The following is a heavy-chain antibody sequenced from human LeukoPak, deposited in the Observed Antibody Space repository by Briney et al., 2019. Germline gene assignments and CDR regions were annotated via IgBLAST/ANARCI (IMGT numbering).Heavy chain of an antibody. CDR1: GGSISNFY. V-gene: IGHV4-59*08. CDR3: ARGIRTPIVDY. CDR2: IYYTGST. D-gene: IGHD1-14*01. Sequence: PSETLSLTCTVSGGSISNFYWSWLRQPPGKGLEWIGYIYYTGSTGYSPSLKSRVTTSVDTSKNQFSLKLNSVTAADTAVYFCARGIRTPIVDYWGQGTLVTVSS. J-gene: IGHJ4*02.